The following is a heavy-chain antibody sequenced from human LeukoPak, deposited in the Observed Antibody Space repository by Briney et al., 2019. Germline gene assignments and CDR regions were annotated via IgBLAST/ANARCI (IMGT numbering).Heavy chain of an antibody. CDR2: ISGSGGST. V-gene: IGHV3-23*01. J-gene: IGHJ6*03. CDR1: GFTFSSYA. D-gene: IGHD4-17*01. Sequence: GGSLRLSCAASGFTFSSYAMSWVRQAPGKGLEWVSAISGSGGSTYYADSVKGRFTISRDNSKNTLYLQMNSLRAEDTAVYYCATAGFYGVPDYYYYYYMDVWGKGTTVTVSS. CDR3: ATAGFYGVPDYYYYYYMDV.